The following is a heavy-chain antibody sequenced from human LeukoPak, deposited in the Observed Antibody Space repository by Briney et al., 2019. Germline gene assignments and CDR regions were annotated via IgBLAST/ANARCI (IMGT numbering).Heavy chain of an antibody. J-gene: IGHJ4*02. CDR3: AKDAGYSSGWYTL. V-gene: IGHV3-9*01. D-gene: IGHD6-19*01. Sequence: SGGSLRLSCAASGFTFDDYAMHRVRQAPGKGLEWVSGISWNSGSIGYADSVKGRFTISRDNAKNSLYLQMNSLRAEDTALYYCAKDAGYSSGWYTLWGQGTLVTVSS. CDR2: ISWNSGSI. CDR1: GFTFDDYA.